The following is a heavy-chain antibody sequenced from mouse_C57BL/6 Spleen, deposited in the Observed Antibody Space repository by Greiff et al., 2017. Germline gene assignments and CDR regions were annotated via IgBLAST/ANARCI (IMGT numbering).Heavy chain of an antibody. J-gene: IGHJ1*03. Sequence: VQLKQSGGDLVKPGGSLKLSCAASGFTFSSYGMSWVRQPPDKRLEWVATISSGGSYTYYPDSVKGRFTISRDNAKNTLYLQMSSLKSEDTAMYYCARQRVITTVVADWYFDVWGTGTTVTVSS. CDR3: ARQRVITTVVADWYFDV. CDR1: GFTFSSYG. D-gene: IGHD1-1*01. CDR2: ISSGGSYT. V-gene: IGHV5-6*01.